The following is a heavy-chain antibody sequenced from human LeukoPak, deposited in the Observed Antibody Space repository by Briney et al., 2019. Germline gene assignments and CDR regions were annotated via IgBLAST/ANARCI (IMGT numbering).Heavy chain of an antibody. J-gene: IGHJ4*02. D-gene: IGHD5-18*01. Sequence: GGSLRLFCAASGFTFSSYSMNCVRQAPGKGLEGVSSISSSSSYIYYANSVKGRFTISRDNAKNSLYLQMNSLRAEETAVYYCARSGDTAMVTGHFDYWGQGTLVTVSS. CDR2: ISSSSSYI. CDR3: ARSGDTAMVTGHFDY. CDR1: GFTFSSYS. V-gene: IGHV3-21*01.